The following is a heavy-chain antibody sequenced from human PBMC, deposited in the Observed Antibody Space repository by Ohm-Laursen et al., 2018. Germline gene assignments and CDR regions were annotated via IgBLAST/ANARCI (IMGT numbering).Heavy chain of an antibody. CDR3: ARIGPNYYDSSGYYPEDY. Sequence: SSVKVSCNASGGTFSSYAISWVRQAPGQGLEWMGGIIPIFGTANYAQKFQGRVTITADESTSTAYMELSSLRSEDTAVYYCARIGPNYYDSSGYYPEDYWGQGTLVTVSS. CDR2: IIPIFGTA. CDR1: GGTFSSYA. J-gene: IGHJ4*02. D-gene: IGHD3-22*01. V-gene: IGHV1-69*01.